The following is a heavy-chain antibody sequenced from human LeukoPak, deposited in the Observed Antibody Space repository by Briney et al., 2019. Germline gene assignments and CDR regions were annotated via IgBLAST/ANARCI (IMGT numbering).Heavy chain of an antibody. D-gene: IGHD1-1*01. CDR2: IFHSGSA. Sequence: PSETLSLTCTVSRGSISSLNWWTWVRQPPGKGLEWIGEIFHSGSANHNPSLMSRLTILVDKSRNQFSLNLTSVTAADTAVYYCASRTANALEGFDIGGQGTMVIVSS. CDR1: RGSISSLNW. CDR3: ASRTANALEGFDI. V-gene: IGHV4-4*02. J-gene: IGHJ3*02.